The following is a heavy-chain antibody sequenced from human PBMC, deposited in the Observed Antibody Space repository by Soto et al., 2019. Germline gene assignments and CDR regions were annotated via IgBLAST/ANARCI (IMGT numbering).Heavy chain of an antibody. CDR3: ARGGVLVWFGEPLAY. V-gene: IGHV1-18*01. Sequence: QVQLVQSGAEVKKPGASVKVSCKASGYTFSRYGITWVRQAPGQGLEWMGWISGYSGNTNYAQNLRGRVTMTTETSPSQGSMELRSLRSDDTGVYYCARGGVLVWFGEPLAYWGQGTLVTVSS. CDR2: ISGYSGNT. D-gene: IGHD3-10*01. J-gene: IGHJ4*02. CDR1: GYTFSRYG.